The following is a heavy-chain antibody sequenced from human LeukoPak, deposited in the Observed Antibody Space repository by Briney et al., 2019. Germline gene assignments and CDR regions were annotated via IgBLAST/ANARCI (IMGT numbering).Heavy chain of an antibody. CDR2: INHSGST. J-gene: IGHJ6*04. CDR1: GGSFSGYY. D-gene: IGHD6-13*01. V-gene: IGHV4-34*01. CDR3: ARYSSIAAAGTIPYYCYGMDV. Sequence: SETLSLTCAVYGGSFSGYYWSWIRQPPGKGLEWIGEINHSGSTNYNPSLKSRVTISVDTSKNQFSLKLSSVTAADTAVYYCARYSSIAAAGTIPYYCYGMDVWGKGTTVTVSS.